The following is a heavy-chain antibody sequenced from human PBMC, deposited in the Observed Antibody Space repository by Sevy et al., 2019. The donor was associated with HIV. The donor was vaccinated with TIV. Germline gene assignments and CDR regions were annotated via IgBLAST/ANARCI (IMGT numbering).Heavy chain of an antibody. D-gene: IGHD3-3*01. CDR1: GGSFSGYY. V-gene: IGHV4-34*01. Sequence: SETLSLTCAVYGGSFSGYYWSWIRQSPGKGLEWIGEINHSGSTNYNPSLKSRVTISVDTSKNQFSLKLSSVTAADTAVYYCARGPYDFWSGYYTYYYYGMDVWGQGTTVTVSS. J-gene: IGHJ6*02. CDR2: INHSGST. CDR3: ARGPYDFWSGYYTYYYYGMDV.